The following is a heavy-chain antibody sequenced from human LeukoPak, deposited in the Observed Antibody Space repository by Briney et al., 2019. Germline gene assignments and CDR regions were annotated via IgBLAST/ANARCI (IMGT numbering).Heavy chain of an antibody. CDR1: GGSISSSNW. CDR3: ARDRGGSGYYSDAFDI. Sequence: RTSETLSLTCAVSGGSISSSNWWSWVRQPPGKGLEWIGEIYHSGSTNYNPSLKSRVTISVDKSKNQFSLKLSSVTAADTAVYYCARDRGGSGYYSDAFDIWGQGTMVAVSS. J-gene: IGHJ3*02. D-gene: IGHD3-22*01. CDR2: IYHSGST. V-gene: IGHV4-4*02.